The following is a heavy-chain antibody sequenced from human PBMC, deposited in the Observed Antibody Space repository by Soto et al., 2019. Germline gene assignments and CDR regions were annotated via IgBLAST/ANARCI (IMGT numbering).Heavy chain of an antibody. CDR3: AKEGPDYPCFDP. J-gene: IGHJ5*02. CDR1: GFTFSGYA. D-gene: IGHD3-16*01. CDR2: ISGSGGST. Sequence: VGSLRLSCAASGFTFSGYAMSCVRQAPGKGLEWVSAISGSGGSTYYADSEKGRFTISRDNSKNTLYLQMNSLRAEDTAVYYCAKEGPDYPCFDPWGQGNLVTVSS. V-gene: IGHV3-23*01.